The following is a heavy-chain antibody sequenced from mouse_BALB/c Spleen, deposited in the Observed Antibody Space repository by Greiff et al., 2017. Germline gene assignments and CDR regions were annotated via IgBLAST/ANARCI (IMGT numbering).Heavy chain of an antibody. CDR2: ISSGSSTI. CDR1: GFTFSSFG. J-gene: IGHJ4*01. V-gene: IGHV5-17*02. D-gene: IGHD3-1*01. Sequence: EVKVVESGGGLVQPGGSRKLSCAASGFTFSSFGMHWVRQAPEKGLEWVAYISSGSSTIYYADTVKGRFTISRDNPKNTLFLQMTSLRSEDTAMYYCARGSSGPYYYAMDYWGQGTSVTVSS. CDR3: ARGSSGPYYYAMDY.